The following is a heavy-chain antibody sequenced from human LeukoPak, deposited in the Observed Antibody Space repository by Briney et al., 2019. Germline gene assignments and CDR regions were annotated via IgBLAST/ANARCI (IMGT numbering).Heavy chain of an antibody. CDR1: GGTFSSYA. V-gene: IGHV1-69*05. Sequence: SVKVSCKASGGTFSSYAISWVRQAPGQGLEWMGGIIPIFGTANYAQKFQGRVTITTDESTSTAYMELSSLRSEDTAVYYCARVWQPGEIHDAFDIWGQGTMVTVSS. CDR3: ARVWQPGEIHDAFDI. J-gene: IGHJ3*02. D-gene: IGHD3-10*01. CDR2: IIPIFGTA.